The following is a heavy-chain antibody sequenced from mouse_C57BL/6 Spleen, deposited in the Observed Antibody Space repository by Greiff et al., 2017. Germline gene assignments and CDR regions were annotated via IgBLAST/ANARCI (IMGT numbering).Heavy chain of an antibody. CDR1: GFSFNTYA. CDR2: IRSKSNNYAT. V-gene: IGHV10-1*01. D-gene: IGHD2-4*01. J-gene: IGHJ4*01. Sequence: EVKVVESGGGLVQPKGSLKLSCAASGFSFNTYAMNWVRQAPGKGLEWVARIRSKSNNYATYYADSVKDRFTISRDDSESMLYLQMNNLKTEDTAMYYCVRHADYYYAMDYWGQGTSVTVSS. CDR3: VRHADYYYAMDY.